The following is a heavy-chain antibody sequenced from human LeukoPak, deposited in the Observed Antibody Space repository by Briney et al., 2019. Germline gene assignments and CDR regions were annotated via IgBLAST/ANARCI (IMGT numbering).Heavy chain of an antibody. CDR1: GGSISSGSYY. J-gene: IGHJ6*03. Sequence: SETLSLTCTVSGGSISSGSYYWSWIRQPAGKGLEWIGRIYTYESPNYNPSLKSRVTISVDTSKNQFSLKLTSVTAADTAVYFCARAPGGRRAYYMDVWGKGTTVTVSS. CDR2: IYTYESP. CDR3: ARAPGGRRAYYMDV. V-gene: IGHV4-61*02. D-gene: IGHD3-16*01.